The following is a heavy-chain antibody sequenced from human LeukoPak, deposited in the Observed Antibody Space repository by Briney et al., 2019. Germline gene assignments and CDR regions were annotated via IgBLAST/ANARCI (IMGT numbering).Heavy chain of an antibody. J-gene: IGHJ4*02. Sequence: GESLRLSCAASGFGFIGSWMNWVRQAPGKGLEWVANINPDGSQKRFVDSVMGRFTMSRDNAKNSVYLQMNSLRVEDTAVFYCAAWTDRGYNFWGQGTLVTVSS. CDR3: AAWTDRGYNF. CDR2: INPDGSQK. V-gene: IGHV3-7*01. D-gene: IGHD5-24*01. CDR1: GFGFIGSW.